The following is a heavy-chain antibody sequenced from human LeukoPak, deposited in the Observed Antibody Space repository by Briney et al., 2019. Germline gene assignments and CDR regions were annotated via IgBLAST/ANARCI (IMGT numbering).Heavy chain of an antibody. V-gene: IGHV3-30*04. D-gene: IGHD3-3*01. CDR3: ARVVNDFWSPFDD. Sequence: GRSLRLSCAASGFTFSSYAMDWVRQAPGKGLEWVAVISYDGSNKYYADSVKGRFTISRDNSKNTLYLQMNSLRAEDTAVYYCARVVNDFWSPFDDWGQGTLVTVSS. J-gene: IGHJ4*02. CDR1: GFTFSSYA. CDR2: ISYDGSNK.